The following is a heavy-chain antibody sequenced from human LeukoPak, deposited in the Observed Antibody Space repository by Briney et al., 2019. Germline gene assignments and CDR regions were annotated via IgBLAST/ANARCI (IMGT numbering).Heavy chain of an antibody. CDR1: GGSFSGYY. V-gene: IGHV4-34*01. CDR2: INHSGST. D-gene: IGHD6-13*01. J-gene: IGHJ4*02. CDR3: ARLRGYTSSARGYVEY. Sequence: SETLSLTCAVYGGSFSGYYWSWIRQPPGKGLEWIGEINHSGSTNYNPSLKSRVTISVDTSKNQFSLKLSSVTAADTAVYYCARLRGYTSSARGYVEYWGQGTLSPSP.